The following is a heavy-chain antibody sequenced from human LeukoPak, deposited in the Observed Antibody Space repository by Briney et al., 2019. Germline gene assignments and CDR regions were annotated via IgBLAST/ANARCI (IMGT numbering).Heavy chain of an antibody. CDR2: IYSSGST. D-gene: IGHD4-23*01. Sequence: SETLSLTCTASGGSISSYYWSWIRQPPGKGLEWIGYIYSSGSTNYNPSLKSRVTISVDTSKNQFSLKLSSVTAADTAVYYCARAPYSGNSVGFDCWGQGTLVTVSS. CDR3: ARAPYSGNSVGFDC. CDR1: GGSISSYY. V-gene: IGHV4-59*01. J-gene: IGHJ4*02.